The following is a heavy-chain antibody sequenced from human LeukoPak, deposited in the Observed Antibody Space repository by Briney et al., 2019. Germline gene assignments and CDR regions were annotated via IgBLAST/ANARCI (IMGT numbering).Heavy chain of an antibody. CDR2: INPSGDST. CDR3: ARRIAASYDAFDI. Sequence: GATVKVSCKASGYTFTSYYMHWVRQAPGQGLEWMGIINPSGDSTSYAQKFQGRVTMTRHTSTSTVYMELSSLRSEDTAVYYCARRIAASYDAFDIWGQGTMVTVSS. J-gene: IGHJ3*02. D-gene: IGHD6-13*01. CDR1: GYTFTSYY. V-gene: IGHV1-46*01.